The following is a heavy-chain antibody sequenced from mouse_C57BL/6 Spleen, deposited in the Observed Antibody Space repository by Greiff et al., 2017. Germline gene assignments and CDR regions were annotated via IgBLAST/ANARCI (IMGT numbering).Heavy chain of an antibody. CDR1: GYTFTDYE. V-gene: IGHV1-15*01. CDR2: IDPETGGT. Sequence: QVQLQQSGAELVRPGASVTLSCKASGYTFTDYEMHWVKQTPVHGLEWIGAIDPETGGTAYNQKFKGKAILTADKSSSTAYMELRSLASEDCAVYYCTRWGPTRIFACWGQGTLVTVSA. J-gene: IGHJ3*01. CDR3: TRWGPTRIFAC.